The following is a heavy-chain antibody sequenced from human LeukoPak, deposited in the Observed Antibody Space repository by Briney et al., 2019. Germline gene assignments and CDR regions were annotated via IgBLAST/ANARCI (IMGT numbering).Heavy chain of an antibody. Sequence: SGGSLRLSCAASGFTFSSYAMHWVRQAPGKGLEWVSLISGDGGTTYYADSVKGRFTISRDSSKNSLYLQMNSLRTEDTALYYCAKVLRGYCSGGSCYGYDFDYWGQGTLVTVSS. CDR3: AKVLRGYCSGGSCYGYDFDY. J-gene: IGHJ4*02. V-gene: IGHV3-43*02. CDR1: GFTFSSYA. CDR2: ISGDGGTT. D-gene: IGHD2-15*01.